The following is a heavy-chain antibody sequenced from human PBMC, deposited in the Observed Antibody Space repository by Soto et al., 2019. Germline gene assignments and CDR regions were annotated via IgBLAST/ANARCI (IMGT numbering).Heavy chain of an antibody. D-gene: IGHD4-17*01. CDR2: IYHSGGG. CDR3: ARDTAATVDRHYFDY. J-gene: IGHJ4*02. CDR1: GVSVISGGRY. V-gene: IGHV4-31*03. Sequence: TLSLTCSVSGVSVISGGRYWNWIRQFPGKGLEWIGYIYHSGGGYYNPSLKSRASMSVDTSKNEFSLRLASVTAADTAVYFCARDTAATVDRHYFDYWGPGAMATVYS.